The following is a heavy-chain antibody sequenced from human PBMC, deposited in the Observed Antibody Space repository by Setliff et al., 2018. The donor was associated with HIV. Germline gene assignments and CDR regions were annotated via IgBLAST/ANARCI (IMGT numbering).Heavy chain of an antibody. J-gene: IGHJ3*02. CDR1: GGAFSSYA. CDR2: IIPVFDTP. CDR3: ARDQGYYDSRPGAFDI. Sequence: SVKVSCKASGGAFSSYAINWVRQAPGQGLEWMGGIIPVFDTPNYAQKFQGRATITADESTSTSSMELSSLGSEDTAVYYCARDQGYYDSRPGAFDIWGQGTMVTVSS. V-gene: IGHV1-69*13. D-gene: IGHD3-22*01.